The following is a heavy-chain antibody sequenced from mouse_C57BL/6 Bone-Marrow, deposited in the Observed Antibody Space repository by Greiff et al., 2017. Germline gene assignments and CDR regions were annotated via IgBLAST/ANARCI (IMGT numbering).Heavy chain of an antibody. V-gene: IGHV1-74*01. CDR2: IHPSDSDT. CDR1: GYTFTSFC. CDR3: AIWSNYVHYYAMDY. J-gene: IGHJ4*01. D-gene: IGHD2-5*01. Sequence: VQLQQSGADLVKPGASVKVSCNASGYTFTSFCMHWVKQRPGQGLEWIGRIHPSDSDTNYNQKLKGKATLTVDKSSSTANMQLSRLTSEDSAVYSCAIWSNYVHYYAMDYWGQGTSVTVSS.